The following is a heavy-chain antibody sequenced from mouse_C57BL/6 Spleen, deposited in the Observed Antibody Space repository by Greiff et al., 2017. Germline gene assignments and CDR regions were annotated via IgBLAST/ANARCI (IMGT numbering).Heavy chain of an antibody. D-gene: IGHD1-1*01. CDR3: ARGSSSDYYAMDT. Sequence: VQLKESGPELVQPGASVKIPCKASGYTFTDYNMDWVKQSHGKSLEWIGDINPNNGGTIYNQKFKGKATLTVDKSSSTAYMELRSLTSEDTAVYYCARGSSSDYYAMDTWGQGDSGTVSS. V-gene: IGHV1-18*01. CDR2: INPNNGGT. CDR1: GYTFTDYN. J-gene: IGHJ4*01.